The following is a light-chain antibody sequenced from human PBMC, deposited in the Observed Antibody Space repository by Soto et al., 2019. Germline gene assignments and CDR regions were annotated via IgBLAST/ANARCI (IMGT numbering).Light chain of an antibody. J-gene: IGKJ1*01. CDR2: GAS. Sequence: EIVLTQSPGTLSLSPGEIATLSFRASQSVSSSYLAWYQQKPGQAPRLLIYGASSRATGIPDRFSGSGPGTEFTLTISSLQAEDAAVYYCQQYYTTPPTFGLGTKVDIK. V-gene: IGKV3-20*01. CDR3: QQYYTTPPT. CDR1: QSVSSSY.